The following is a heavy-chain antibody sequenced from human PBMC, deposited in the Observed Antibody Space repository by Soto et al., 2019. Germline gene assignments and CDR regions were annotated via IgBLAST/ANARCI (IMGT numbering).Heavy chain of an antibody. J-gene: IGHJ6*02. D-gene: IGHD6-6*01. Sequence: GGALRLSWAASGFTFSNAWMNWVRQAPGKGLEWVGRIKSKTDGGTTDYAAPVKGRFTISRDDSKNTLYLQMNSLKTEDTAVYYCTTDLGSISARPSEGYYHYGMDVSGQGPMVTVSS. CDR2: IKSKTDGGTT. CDR1: GFTFSNAW. CDR3: TTDLGSISARPSEGYYHYGMDV. V-gene: IGHV3-15*07.